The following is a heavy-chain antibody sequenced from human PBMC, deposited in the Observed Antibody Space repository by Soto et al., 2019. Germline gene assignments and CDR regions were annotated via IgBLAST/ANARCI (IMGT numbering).Heavy chain of an antibody. CDR3: ARQVEDGYSFAYQY. Sequence: GESLKISCKGSGYSFASYWIGCVRQMPGKGLEWMGIIYPGDSGTRYSPSFQGQVTISADKSISTAYLHWGSLKASDSAMYYCARQVEDGYSFAYQYWGQGTKVTVSS. V-gene: IGHV5-51*01. J-gene: IGHJ4*02. D-gene: IGHD5-18*01. CDR2: IYPGDSGT. CDR1: GYSFASYW.